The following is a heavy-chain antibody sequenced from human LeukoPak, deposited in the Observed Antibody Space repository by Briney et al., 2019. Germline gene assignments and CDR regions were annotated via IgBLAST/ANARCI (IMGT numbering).Heavy chain of an antibody. CDR2: INHSGST. J-gene: IGHJ6*02. D-gene: IGHD3-10*01. Sequence: PSETLSLTCAVYGGSFSGYYWSWIRQPPGKGLEWIGEINHSGSTNYNPSLKSRVTISVDTSKNQFSLKLSSVTAADTAVYYCARVGYYGSGSYYPRGAYGMDVWGQGTTVTVSS. CDR1: GGSFSGYY. V-gene: IGHV4-34*01. CDR3: ARVGYYGSGSYYPRGAYGMDV.